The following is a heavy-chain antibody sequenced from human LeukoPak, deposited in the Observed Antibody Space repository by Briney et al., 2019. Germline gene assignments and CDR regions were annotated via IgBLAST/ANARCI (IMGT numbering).Heavy chain of an antibody. Sequence: SETLSLTCAVYGGSFSGYYWSWIRQPPGKGLEWIGEINHSGSTNYNPSLKSRVTISVDTSKNQFSLKLSSVTAADTAVYYCARYDIRVRGVTRYNWFDPWGQGTLVTVSS. J-gene: IGHJ5*02. V-gene: IGHV4-34*01. D-gene: IGHD3-10*01. CDR2: INHSGST. CDR1: GGSFSGYY. CDR3: ARYDIRVRGVTRYNWFDP.